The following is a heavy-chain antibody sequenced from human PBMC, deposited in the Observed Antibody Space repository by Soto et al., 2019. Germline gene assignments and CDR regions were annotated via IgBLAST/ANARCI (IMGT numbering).Heavy chain of an antibody. D-gene: IGHD6-13*01. Sequence: ASVKVSCKASGYTFTSCGISLVRQAPGQGLEWMGWISAYNGNTNYAQKLQGRVTMTTDTSTSTAYMELRSLRSDDTAVYYCARDLAPAAGISPDYFDYWGQGTLVTVSS. CDR2: ISAYNGNT. CDR1: GYTFTSCG. V-gene: IGHV1-18*01. J-gene: IGHJ4*02. CDR3: ARDLAPAAGISPDYFDY.